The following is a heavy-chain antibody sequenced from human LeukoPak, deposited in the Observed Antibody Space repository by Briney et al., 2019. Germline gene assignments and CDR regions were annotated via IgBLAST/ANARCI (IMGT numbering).Heavy chain of an antibody. CDR1: GFTFSSYW. Sequence: GGSLRLSCAASGFTFSSYWMSWVRQAPGKGLEWVANIKQDGSEKYYVGSMKGRFTISRDNAKNSLYLQMNNLRADDTAVYYCARERASDSYSKAPPFDSCGQGTLVTVSS. V-gene: IGHV3-7*01. CDR2: IKQDGSEK. D-gene: IGHD3-10*01. J-gene: IGHJ4*02. CDR3: ARERASDSYSKAPPFDS.